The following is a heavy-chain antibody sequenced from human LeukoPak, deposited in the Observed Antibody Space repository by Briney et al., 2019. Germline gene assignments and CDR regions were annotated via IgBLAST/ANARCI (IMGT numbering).Heavy chain of an antibody. Sequence: PGGSLRLSCAASGFTFSNYAMSWVRQAPGKGLEWVSVIYSGGITYYADSVKGRFTISRDNSKNTLYLQMNSLRAEDTAVFYCARQYCSGGSCYSRPFDYWGQGTLVTVSS. CDR2: IYSGGIT. V-gene: IGHV3-66*04. CDR1: GFTFSNYA. CDR3: ARQYCSGGSCYSRPFDY. J-gene: IGHJ4*02. D-gene: IGHD2-15*01.